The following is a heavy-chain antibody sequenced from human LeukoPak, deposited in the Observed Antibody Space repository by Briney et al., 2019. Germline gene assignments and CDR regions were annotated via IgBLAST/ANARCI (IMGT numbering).Heavy chain of an antibody. Sequence: PRGSLRLSCAASGFTFSSYSMNWVRQAPGKGLEWVSSISSSSSYIYYADSVKGRFTISRDNAKNSLYLQMNSLRAEDTAVYYCARASSQRLWFGELEGGYFDYWGQGTLVTVSS. CDR3: ARASSQRLWFGELEGGYFDY. D-gene: IGHD3-10*01. CDR2: ISSSSSYI. J-gene: IGHJ4*02. V-gene: IGHV3-21*01. CDR1: GFTFSSYS.